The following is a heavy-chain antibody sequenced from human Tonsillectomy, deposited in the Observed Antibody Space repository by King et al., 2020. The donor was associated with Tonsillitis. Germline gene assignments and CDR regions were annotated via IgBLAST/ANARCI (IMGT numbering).Heavy chain of an antibody. CDR3: ARSIAAAGMDY. CDR1: YS. V-gene: IGHV3-48*04. CDR2: ISGSGSTI. J-gene: IGHJ4*02. Sequence: YSMNWVLQAPGKGLEWVSYISGSGSTIYYADSVKGLFTISRDNAKTSLYLQMNSMRAEDTAVYDCARSIAAAGMDYWGQGNLVTVSS. D-gene: IGHD6-13*01.